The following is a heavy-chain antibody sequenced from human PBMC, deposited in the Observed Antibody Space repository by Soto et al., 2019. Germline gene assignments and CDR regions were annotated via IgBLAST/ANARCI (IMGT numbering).Heavy chain of an antibody. CDR3: ARGNDSSAYYAENFQH. CDR1: GFTFSSYA. CDR2: ISFDGSNK. D-gene: IGHD3-22*01. J-gene: IGHJ1*01. Sequence: QVQLVESGGGVVQPGRSLRLSCAVSGFTFSSYAMNWVRQAPGKGLEWVAVISFDGSNKYYADSVKGRSSISRDNSKNTLYLRMNSLRAADTAVYYCARGNDSSAYYAENFQHWGQGTLVSVST. V-gene: IGHV3-30-3*01.